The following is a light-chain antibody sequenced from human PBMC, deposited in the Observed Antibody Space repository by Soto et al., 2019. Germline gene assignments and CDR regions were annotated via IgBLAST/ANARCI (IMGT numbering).Light chain of an antibody. Sequence: EIVMAPSPATLCVSPVETATLSCRASQSVSSNLAWYQYKPGQAPRLLINGASTRATGVPARFSGSGSGTEFTLTISSLQSEDFAFYYCQQYNNWPRAFGQGTKV. CDR1: QSVSSN. CDR2: GAS. J-gene: IGKJ1*01. CDR3: QQYNNWPRA. V-gene: IGKV3-15*01.